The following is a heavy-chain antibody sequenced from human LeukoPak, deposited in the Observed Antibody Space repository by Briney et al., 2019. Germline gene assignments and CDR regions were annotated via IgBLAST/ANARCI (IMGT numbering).Heavy chain of an antibody. V-gene: IGHV3-74*01. CDR1: GFAYSGSS. CDR2: IQRDGSSP. Sequence: PGGSLRLSCTASGFAYSGSSMHWVRQAPGKGLEWVSGIQRDGSSPTYADSVKGRFTISRDNAKNSLYLQMNSLRVEDTAVYYCARELSGTTSYYFDYWGQGTLVTVSS. J-gene: IGHJ4*02. CDR3: ARELSGTTSYYFDY. D-gene: IGHD1-7*01.